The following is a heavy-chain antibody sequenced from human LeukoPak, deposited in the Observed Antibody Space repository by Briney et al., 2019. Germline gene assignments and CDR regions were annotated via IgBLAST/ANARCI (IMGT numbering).Heavy chain of an antibody. J-gene: IGHJ5*02. CDR2: INPNSGGT. CDR1: GYTFTGYY. D-gene: IGHD6-13*01. CDR3: ARDEAAAVANWFDP. V-gene: IGHV1-2*02. Sequence: ASVKVSCKASGYTFTGYYMHWVRQAPGQGLEWTGWINPNSGGTNYAQKFQGRVTMTRDTSISTAYMELSRLRSDDTAVYYCARDEAAAVANWFDPWGQGTLVTVSS.